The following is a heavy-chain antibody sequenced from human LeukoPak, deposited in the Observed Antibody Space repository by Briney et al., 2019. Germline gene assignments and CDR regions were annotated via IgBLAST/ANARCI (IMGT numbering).Heavy chain of an antibody. J-gene: IGHJ3*02. CDR1: GGSISSGGYY. CDR3: ARDGDYYDSSGYGYAFDI. V-gene: IGHV4-31*03. Sequence: PSETLSLTCTVSGGSISSGGYYWSWIRQHPGKGLEWIGYIYYSGSTYYNPSLKSRVTISVDTSKNQFSLELSSVTAADTAVYYCARDGDYYDSSGYGYAFDIWGQGTMVTVSS. D-gene: IGHD3-22*01. CDR2: IYYSGST.